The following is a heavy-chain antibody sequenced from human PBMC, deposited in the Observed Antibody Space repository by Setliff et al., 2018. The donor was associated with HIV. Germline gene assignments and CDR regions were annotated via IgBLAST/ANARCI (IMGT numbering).Heavy chain of an antibody. CDR1: GFTFDDYG. CDR2: INWNGGST. D-gene: IGHD5-18*01. CDR3: ARDGYGYDY. Sequence: GWSLRLSCAASGFTFDDYGMSWVRQAPGKGLEWVSGINWNGGSTYYADSVKGRFTISRDNSKNTLYLQMNSLRAEDTAVYYCARDGYGYDYWGQGTLVTVSS. V-gene: IGHV3-20*04. J-gene: IGHJ4*02.